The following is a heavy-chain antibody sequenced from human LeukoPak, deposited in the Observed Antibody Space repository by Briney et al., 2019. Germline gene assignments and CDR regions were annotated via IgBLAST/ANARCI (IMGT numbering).Heavy chain of an antibody. CDR3: ARYGSGYSYGRTDY. D-gene: IGHD5-18*01. CDR1: GYSISSGYY. CDR2: IYHSEST. J-gene: IGHJ4*02. V-gene: IGHV4-38-2*02. Sequence: SETLSLTCTVSGYSISSGYYWGWIRQPPGEGLVWIGGIYHSESTYYNPSLKSRVTISVDTSKNQFSLKLSSVTGANTGVYYCARYGSGYSYGRTDYWGQGTLVTVSS.